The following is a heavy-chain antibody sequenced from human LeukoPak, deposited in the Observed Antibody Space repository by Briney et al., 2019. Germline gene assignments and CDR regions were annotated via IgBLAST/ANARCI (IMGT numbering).Heavy chain of an antibody. V-gene: IGHV4-34*01. CDR2: INHSGST. J-gene: IGHJ4*02. CDR3: ARPRAARNFDY. D-gene: IGHD6-6*01. CDR1: GFTFSSYA. Sequence: GSLRLSCAASGFTFSSYAMSWVRQAPGKGLEWIGEINHSGSTNYNPSLKSRVTISVDTSKNQFSLKLSSVTAADTAVYYCARPRAARNFDYWGQGTLVTVSS.